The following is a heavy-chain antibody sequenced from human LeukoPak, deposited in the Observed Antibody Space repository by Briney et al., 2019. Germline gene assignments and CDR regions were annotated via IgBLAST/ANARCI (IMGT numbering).Heavy chain of an antibody. CDR3: AKTGTPWYYFDY. V-gene: IGHV3-66*01. CDR1: GFTVSSNY. Sequence: GGSLRLSCAASGFTVSSNYMSWVRQAPGKGLEWVSVIFSGGTTYYADSVKGRFTISRDNSKNTVYLQMNSLRAEDTAVYYCAKTGTPWYYFDYWGQGTLVTVSS. CDR2: IFSGGTT. D-gene: IGHD1-1*01. J-gene: IGHJ4*02.